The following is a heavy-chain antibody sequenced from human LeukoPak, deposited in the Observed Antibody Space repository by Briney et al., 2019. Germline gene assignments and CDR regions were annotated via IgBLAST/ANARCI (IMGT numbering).Heavy chain of an antibody. CDR2: IKQDGSEK. J-gene: IGHJ4*02. Sequence: TGGSLRLSCAASGFTFSSYWVSWVRQAPGKGLDWVANIKQDGSEKYYVDSVKGRFTISRDNAKNSLYLQMNSLRAEDTAVYYCARDYRPEYYYGSGSYSYGDYWGQGTLVTVSS. D-gene: IGHD3-10*01. CDR1: GFTFSSYW. CDR3: ARDYRPEYYYGSGSYSYGDY. V-gene: IGHV3-7*01.